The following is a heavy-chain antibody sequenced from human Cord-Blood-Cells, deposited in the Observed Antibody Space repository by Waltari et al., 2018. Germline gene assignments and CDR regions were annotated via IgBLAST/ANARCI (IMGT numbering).Heavy chain of an antibody. CDR1: GYTFTGYY. CDR3: AGCSSTSCYVAFDI. J-gene: IGHJ3*02. Sequence: QVQLVQSGAEVKKPGASVKVSCKASGYTFTGYYMPWVRQAPGQGLEWMGRINPNSGGTNYAQKFQGRVTMTRDTSISTAYMELSRLRSDDTAVYYCAGCSSTSCYVAFDIWGQGTMVTVSS. V-gene: IGHV1-2*06. D-gene: IGHD2-2*01. CDR2: INPNSGGT.